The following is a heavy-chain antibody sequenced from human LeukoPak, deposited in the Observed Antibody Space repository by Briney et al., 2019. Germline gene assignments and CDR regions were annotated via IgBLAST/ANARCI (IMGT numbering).Heavy chain of an antibody. D-gene: IGHD3-3*01. V-gene: IGHV3-23*01. J-gene: IGHJ4*02. CDR2: ISGSGGST. Sequence: GGSLRLSCAASGFTFSSYAMSWVRQAPGKGLEWVSAISGSGGSTYYADSVKGRFTISRDNAKNSLYLQMNSLRAEDTAVYYCARDLEYDFWSGYPKYYFDYWGQGTLVTVSS. CDR3: ARDLEYDFWSGYPKYYFDY. CDR1: GFTFSSYA.